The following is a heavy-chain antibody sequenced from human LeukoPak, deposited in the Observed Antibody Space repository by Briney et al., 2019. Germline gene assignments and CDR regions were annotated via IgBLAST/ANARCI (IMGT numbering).Heavy chain of an antibody. V-gene: IGHV3-30*02. Sequence: GGSLRLSCAASGFTFSSSGMHWVRQAPGKGLEWLAFIRYDGTNKYYADSVKGRFTISRDNAKNSLYLQMNSLRAEDTAVYYCAREAYSGSYYFDYWGQGTLVTVSS. D-gene: IGHD1-26*01. CDR3: AREAYSGSYYFDY. J-gene: IGHJ4*02. CDR1: GFTFSSSG. CDR2: IRYDGTNK.